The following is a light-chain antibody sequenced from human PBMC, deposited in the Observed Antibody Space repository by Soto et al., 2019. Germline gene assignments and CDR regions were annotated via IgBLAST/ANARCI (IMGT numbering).Light chain of an antibody. V-gene: IGKV3-11*01. CDR2: DAS. CDR3: QQRSNWPIT. J-gene: IGKJ5*01. CDR1: QSVSSY. Sequence: EIVLTPSPATLSLSPGERATLSCRASQSVSSYLAWYQHTPGQAPRLLIYDASNRATGIPARFSGSGSGTDFTLTISRLEHEDGAVYYCQQRSNWPITFGQGTRLEIK.